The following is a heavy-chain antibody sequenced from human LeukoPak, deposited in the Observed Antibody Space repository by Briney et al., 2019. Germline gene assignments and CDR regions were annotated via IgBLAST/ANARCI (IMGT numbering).Heavy chain of an antibody. CDR2: IKSKTDGGTT. D-gene: IGHD1-20*01. CDR1: GFTFSSYA. CDR3: TTDQGNWNDEGEFDY. V-gene: IGHV3-15*01. J-gene: IGHJ4*02. Sequence: GGSLRLSCAASGFTFSSYAMSWVRQAPGKGLEWVGRIKSKTDGGTTDYAAPVKGRFTISRDDSKNTLYLQMNSLKTEDAAVYYCTTDQGNWNDEGEFDYWGQGTLVTVSS.